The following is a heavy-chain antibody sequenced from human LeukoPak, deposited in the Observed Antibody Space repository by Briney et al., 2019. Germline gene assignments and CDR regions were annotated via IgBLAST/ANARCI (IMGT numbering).Heavy chain of an antibody. CDR3: ATDIHPGLGSGAASCFDY. Sequence: ASVKVSCKASGYIFTDYGISWVRQAPGQGFEWMGWISGYNGNTNYAQSLQGRVTMTTDTSTSTTYMELRSLRSDDTAVYYCATDIHPGLGSGAASCFDYWGQGTLVNVSS. CDR2: ISGYNGNT. V-gene: IGHV1-18*01. J-gene: IGHJ4*02. D-gene: IGHD2-15*01. CDR1: GYIFTDYG.